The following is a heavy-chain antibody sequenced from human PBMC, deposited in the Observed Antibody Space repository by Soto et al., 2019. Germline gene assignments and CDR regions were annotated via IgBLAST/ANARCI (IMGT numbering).Heavy chain of an antibody. Sequence: QLVQSGAEVKKPGSSVKISCKASGVTFSSYVIICLRQAPGQGREWMGGVIPILGQAYYAPNLQGRVTITADGSTRTAYMELNRLTSADTAVYFCARVGGVGAPPGTDFWGQGTLVTVSS. CDR2: VIPILGQA. CDR1: GVTFSSYV. V-gene: IGHV1-69*01. D-gene: IGHD1-26*01. CDR3: ARVGGVGAPPGTDF. J-gene: IGHJ4*02.